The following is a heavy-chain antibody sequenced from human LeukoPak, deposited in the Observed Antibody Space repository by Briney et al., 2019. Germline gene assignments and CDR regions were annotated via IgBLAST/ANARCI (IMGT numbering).Heavy chain of an antibody. Sequence: ASVKVSCKASGYTFTSYAMNWVRQAPGHGLEWMGWINTNPGNPTYAQGFTGRFVFSLDTSVSTAYLQISSLKAEDTAVYYCARADTRDGYNSSPDYWGQGTLVTVSS. CDR3: ARADTRDGYNSSPDY. CDR1: GYTFTSYA. V-gene: IGHV7-4-1*02. CDR2: INTNPGNP. D-gene: IGHD5-24*01. J-gene: IGHJ4*02.